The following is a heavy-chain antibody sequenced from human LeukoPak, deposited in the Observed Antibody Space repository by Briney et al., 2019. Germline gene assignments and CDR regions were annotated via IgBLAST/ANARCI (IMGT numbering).Heavy chain of an antibody. Sequence: ASVKVSCKVSGYSLSDMSIHWVRQAPGKGLEWMGGFDPEDGKAINAQKFQGRVTVIEDRSTNTDYMELSSLGSEDTAVYYCTTLIRRRYCTTTSCFQQAPFDYWGRGTLVTVSS. CDR1: GYSLSDMS. J-gene: IGHJ4*02. CDR2: FDPEDGKA. CDR3: TTLIRRRYCTTTSCFQQAPFDY. V-gene: IGHV1-24*01. D-gene: IGHD2-2*01.